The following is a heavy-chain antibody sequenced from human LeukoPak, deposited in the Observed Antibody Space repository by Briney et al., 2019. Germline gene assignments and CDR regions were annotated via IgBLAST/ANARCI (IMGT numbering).Heavy chain of an antibody. Sequence: ASAKVSCKASGYTFTGYYMHWVRQAPGQGLEWMGWINPNSGGTNYAQKFQGRVTMTRDTSISTAYMELSRLRSDDTAVYYCARAQTTHYYDSSGYFDYWGQGTLVTVSS. CDR2: INPNSGGT. J-gene: IGHJ4*02. D-gene: IGHD3-22*01. CDR1: GYTFTGYY. V-gene: IGHV1-2*02. CDR3: ARAQTTHYYDSSGYFDY.